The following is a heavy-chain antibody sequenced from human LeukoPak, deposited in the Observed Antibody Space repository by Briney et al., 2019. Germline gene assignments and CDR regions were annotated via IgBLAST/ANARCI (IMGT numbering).Heavy chain of an antibody. CDR1: GYTFTGYY. Sequence: GASVKVSCKASGYTFTGYYMHWVRQAPGQGLEWMGWINPNSGGTNYAQKFQGWVTMTRDTSISTAYMELSRLRSDDTAVYYCAREGELGYCSSTSCSDAFDIWGQGTMVTVSS. D-gene: IGHD2-2*01. V-gene: IGHV1-2*04. J-gene: IGHJ3*02. CDR2: INPNSGGT. CDR3: AREGELGYCSSTSCSDAFDI.